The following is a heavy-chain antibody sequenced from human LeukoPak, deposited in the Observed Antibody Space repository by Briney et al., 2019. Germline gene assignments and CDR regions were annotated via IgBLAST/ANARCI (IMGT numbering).Heavy chain of an antibody. V-gene: IGHV6-1*01. D-gene: IGHD5/OR15-5a*01. CDR3: ARTTVYDGSKYYGLDV. CDR1: GDSVSSDRAA. J-gene: IGHJ6*02. Sequence: SHTLSLTCAISGDSVSSDRAAWNWIRQSPSRGLEWLGRTYYRSKWFDEYAVSVKSRITIKPDTSRNQFSLHLNSVTPEDTAVYFCARTTVYDGSKYYGLDVWGQGTTVTVSS. CDR2: TYYRSKWFD.